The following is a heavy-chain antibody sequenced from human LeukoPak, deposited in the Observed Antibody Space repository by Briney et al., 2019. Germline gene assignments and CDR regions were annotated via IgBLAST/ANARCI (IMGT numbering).Heavy chain of an antibody. CDR2: INPTGDST. CDR3: AREASGGYFDY. D-gene: IGHD4-23*01. J-gene: IGHJ4*02. V-gene: IGHV1-46*01. Sequence: ASVKVSCKASGYTFSSYYMHWVRQAPGQGLEWVGLINPTGDSTNYAQKFRGRVTMTRDASTSTVNMDLNSLTSEDTAVYYCAREASGGYFDYWGQGTLVTVSS. CDR1: GYTFSSYY.